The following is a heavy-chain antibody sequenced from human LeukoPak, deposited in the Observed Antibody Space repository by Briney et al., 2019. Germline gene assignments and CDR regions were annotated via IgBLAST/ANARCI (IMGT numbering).Heavy chain of an antibody. Sequence: GRSLRLSCAASGFTFSDYGMHWVRQAPGKGLEWVAAISYDGSNEYFGDSLKGRSTISSDNSKNTLYLQMNRLRVEDTAVYYCVRGEYYSSSGMDVWGQGTTVTVSS. CDR3: VRGEYYSSSGMDV. D-gene: IGHD3-10*01. V-gene: IGHV3-30*03. J-gene: IGHJ6*02. CDR1: GFTFSDYG. CDR2: ISYDGSNE.